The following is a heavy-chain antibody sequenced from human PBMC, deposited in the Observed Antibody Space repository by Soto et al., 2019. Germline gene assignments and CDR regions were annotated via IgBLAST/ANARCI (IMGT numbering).Heavy chain of an antibody. J-gene: IGHJ5*02. D-gene: IGHD3-3*01. V-gene: IGHV6-1*01. Sequence: SQTLSLTCVISGDSVSSKTAAWNWIRQSPSRGLGWLGRTYYRTEWYNDYAESVKSRLSITADTFMNQFSLQLCTVTPEDTALYYCARDPLHILFRVLGYFDPWGQRPPVPVSS. CDR3: ARDPLHILFRVLGYFDP. CDR1: GDSVSSKTAA. CDR2: TYYRTEWYN.